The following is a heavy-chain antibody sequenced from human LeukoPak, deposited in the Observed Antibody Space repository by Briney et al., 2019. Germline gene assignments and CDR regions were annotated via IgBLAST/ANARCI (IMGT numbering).Heavy chain of an antibody. J-gene: IGHJ5*02. CDR1: GFIFSHYS. CDR3: ARDAGNSGYGCDL. Sequence: GGSLRLSCAASGFIFSHYSMNWVRQAPGKGLEWVSHIRSSSETFYADSVKGRFTISRDNARNSLYLQMNNLRGEDTAIYYCARDAGNSGYGCDLWGQGTLVTVSS. D-gene: IGHD5-12*01. CDR2: IRSSSET. V-gene: IGHV3-48*01.